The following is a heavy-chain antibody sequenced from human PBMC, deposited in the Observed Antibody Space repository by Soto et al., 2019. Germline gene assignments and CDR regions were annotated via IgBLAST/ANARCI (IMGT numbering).Heavy chain of an antibody. V-gene: IGHV4-59*01. D-gene: IGHD4-17*01. J-gene: IGHJ4*02. CDR1: GDSMTSFY. CDR3: ARAGHTVRVFDY. CDR2: YYYSGRP. Sequence: QVQLHESGPGLLKPSETLSLICTVSGDSMTSFYWTWIRQPPGKDLQWIVQYYYSGRPTYNPSLKSRVTISIDTSKTQFSLRLTSLTAADTAVYFCARAGHTVRVFDYWGQGALVAVSS.